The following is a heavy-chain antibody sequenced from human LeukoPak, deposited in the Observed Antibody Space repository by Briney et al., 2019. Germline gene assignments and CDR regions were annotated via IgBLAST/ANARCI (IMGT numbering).Heavy chain of an antibody. J-gene: IGHJ5*02. CDR3: AKDMGEGSKLNWFDP. D-gene: IGHD1-26*01. CDR1: GFTFDDYA. CDR2: ISWNSGSI. Sequence: PGGSLRLSCAASGFTFDDYAMHWVRQAPGKGLEWVSGISWNSGSIGYADSVKGRFTISRDNAKNSLYLQMNSLRAEDTALYYCAKDMGEGSKLNWFDPWGQGTLVTVSS. V-gene: IGHV3-9*01.